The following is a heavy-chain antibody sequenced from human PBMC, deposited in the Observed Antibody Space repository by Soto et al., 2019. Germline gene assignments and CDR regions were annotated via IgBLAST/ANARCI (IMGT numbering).Heavy chain of an antibody. J-gene: IGHJ6*02. CDR1: GGSISGGGYY. CDR3: AREGYCSGGSCYPTYYYYGMDV. D-gene: IGHD2-15*01. V-gene: IGHV4-31*03. Sequence: SETLSLTCTVSGGSISGGGYYWSWIRQHPGKGLEWIGYIYYSGSTYYNPSLKSRVTISVDTSRNQFSLKLSSVTAADTAVYYCAREGYCSGGSCYPTYYYYGMDVWGQGTTVTVSS. CDR2: IYYSGST.